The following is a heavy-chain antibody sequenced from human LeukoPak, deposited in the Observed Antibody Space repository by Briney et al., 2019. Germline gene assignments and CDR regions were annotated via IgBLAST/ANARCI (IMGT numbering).Heavy chain of an antibody. V-gene: IGHV3-7*03. D-gene: IGHD3-9*01. CDR1: GFSLSSYW. Sequence: GGSLRLSCAASGFSLSSYWMSWVRQAPGKGLEWVANIKRDGSEENYVDSVKGRFTVSRDNAKNSLYLQMNSLRSEDTAVYYCATAGLRYFDWLSLKTFDYWGQGTLVTVSS. J-gene: IGHJ4*02. CDR2: IKRDGSEE. CDR3: ATAGLRYFDWLSLKTFDY.